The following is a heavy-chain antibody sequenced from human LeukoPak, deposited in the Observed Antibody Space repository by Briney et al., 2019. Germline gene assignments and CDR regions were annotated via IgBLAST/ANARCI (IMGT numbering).Heavy chain of an antibody. Sequence: SETLSLTCTVSGYSISSGSYWGWIRQPPGKGLEWIGTIYHSGITYYNPSLKSRVTISVDTSKNQFPLKLTSVTAADTAVYYCAKVYCSGGSCYSSDAFDIWGQGTMVTVSS. D-gene: IGHD2-15*01. V-gene: IGHV4-38-2*02. CDR1: GYSISSGSY. CDR2: IYHSGIT. J-gene: IGHJ3*02. CDR3: AKVYCSGGSCYSSDAFDI.